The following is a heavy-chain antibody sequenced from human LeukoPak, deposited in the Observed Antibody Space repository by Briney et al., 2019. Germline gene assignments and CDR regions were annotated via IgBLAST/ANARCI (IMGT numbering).Heavy chain of an antibody. Sequence: SQTLSLTCAISGDSVSSNSAAWNWIRQSPSRGLEWLGRTYYRSKWYNDYAVSVKSRITVNPDTSKNQFSLQLNSVTPEDTAVYYCARMVTMVRGVFYYYGMDVWGQGTTVTVSS. CDR2: TYYRSKWYN. D-gene: IGHD3-10*01. CDR3: ARMVTMVRGVFYYYGMDV. CDR1: GDSVSSNSAA. V-gene: IGHV6-1*01. J-gene: IGHJ6*02.